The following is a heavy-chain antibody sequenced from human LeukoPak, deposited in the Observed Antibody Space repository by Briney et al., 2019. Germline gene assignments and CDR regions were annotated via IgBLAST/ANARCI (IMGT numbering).Heavy chain of an antibody. V-gene: IGHV1-18*01. J-gene: IGHJ4*02. CDR3: ARDHSILTGPPRD. CDR1: GGAFSSYA. D-gene: IGHD3-9*01. Sequence: ASVKVSCKASGGAFSSYALSWVRQAPGQGLEWMGWISAYNGNTNYAQKLQGRVTMTTDTSTSTAYMELRSLRSDDTAVYYCARDHSILTGPPRDWGQGTLVTVSS. CDR2: ISAYNGNT.